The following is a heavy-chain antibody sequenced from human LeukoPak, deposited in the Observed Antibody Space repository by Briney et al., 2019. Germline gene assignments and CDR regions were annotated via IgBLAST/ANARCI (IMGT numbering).Heavy chain of an antibody. CDR2: IYYSGTT. CDR1: GASISSSY. V-gene: IGHV4-59*08. D-gene: IGHD6-6*01. Sequence: SETLSLTCTVSGASISSSYWSWIRQPPGKGLEWIGYIYYSGTTDYNPSLKSRLTISVDTSKNQFSLKLSSVTAADTAVYYCARYSSSSAGIDYWGQGTLVTVSS. J-gene: IGHJ4*02. CDR3: ARYSSSSAGIDY.